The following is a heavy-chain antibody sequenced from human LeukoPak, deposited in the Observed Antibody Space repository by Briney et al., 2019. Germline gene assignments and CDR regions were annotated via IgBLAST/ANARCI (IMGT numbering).Heavy chain of an antibody. CDR2: IIPIFGTA. CDR3: ARVAVGATVWFDP. Sequence: ASVKVSCKASGGTFSSYAISWVRQAPGQGLEWMGGIIPIFGTANYALKFQGRVTITADKSTSTAYMELSSLRSEDTAVYYCARVAVGATVWFDPWGQGTLVTVSS. J-gene: IGHJ5*02. V-gene: IGHV1-69*06. CDR1: GGTFSSYA. D-gene: IGHD1-26*01.